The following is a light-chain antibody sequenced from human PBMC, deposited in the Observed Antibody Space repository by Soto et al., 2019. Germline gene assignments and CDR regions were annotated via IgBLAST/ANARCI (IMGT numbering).Light chain of an antibody. CDR2: SNN. CDR3: TSYTNTRTYV. CDR1: SANIGNNF. J-gene: IGLJ1*01. Sequence: QSVLTQPPSASGTPGQRVTISCSGRSANIGNNFVCWYQQLPRTAPKLLIYSNNQRPSGVPDRFSGSKSGTSASLAISGLRSEDEGDYYCTSYTNTRTYVFGTGTKVTVL. V-gene: IGLV1-47*02.